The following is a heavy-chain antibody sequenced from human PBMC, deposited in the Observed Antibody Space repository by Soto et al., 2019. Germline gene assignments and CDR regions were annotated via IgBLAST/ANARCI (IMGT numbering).Heavy chain of an antibody. V-gene: IGHV3-30-3*01. CDR2: ISSDGSIK. CDR1: GFTFSNYA. Sequence: QVQLVESGGGVVQPGRSLRLSCAASGFTFSNYAMHWVRQAPGKGLDWVAVISSDGSIKYYADSVKGRFTVSRDDSQTPLYLTLDRLRPEDKAVYYRGGGDWTVSPLFDFWGQGTLVTVSS. CDR3: GGGDWTVSPLFDF. D-gene: IGHD2-21*02. J-gene: IGHJ4*02.